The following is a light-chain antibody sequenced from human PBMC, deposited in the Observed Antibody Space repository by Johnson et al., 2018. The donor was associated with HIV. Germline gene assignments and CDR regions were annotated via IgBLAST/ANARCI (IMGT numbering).Light chain of an antibody. J-gene: IGLJ1*01. V-gene: IGLV1-51*02. Sequence: QSVLSQPPSVSAAPGQKVTISCSGSSSNIGNNYVSWYQQLPGTAPKLLIYENNKRPSGIPDRFSGSKSCTSATLAITGLQTGDEADYYCGTWDTSLSAGGVFGSGTKVTVL. CDR2: ENN. CDR1: SSNIGNNY. CDR3: GTWDTSLSAGGV.